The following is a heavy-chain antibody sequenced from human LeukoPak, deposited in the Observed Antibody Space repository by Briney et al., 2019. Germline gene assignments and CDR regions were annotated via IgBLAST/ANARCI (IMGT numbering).Heavy chain of an antibody. D-gene: IGHD3-9*01. J-gene: IGHJ4*02. CDR3: ARGRPYYDILTGPQGPFDY. CDR2: INSDGSST. Sequence: GGSLRLSCAASGFTFSSYWVHWVRHAPGKGLVWVSRINSDGSSTSYADSVKGRFTISRDNAKNTLYLQMNSLRAEDTAVYYCARGRPYYDILTGPQGPFDYWGQGTLVTVSS. CDR1: GFTFSSYW. V-gene: IGHV3-74*01.